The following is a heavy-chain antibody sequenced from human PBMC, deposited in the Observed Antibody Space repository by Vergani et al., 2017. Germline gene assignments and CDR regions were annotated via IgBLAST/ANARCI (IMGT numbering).Heavy chain of an antibody. CDR3: ARGGGAAVADH. D-gene: IGHD6-19*01. Sequence: QVQLQESGPGLVKPSQTLSLTCTVSGGSIGSSSYYWGWIRQPPGKGLEWIGEIYHSGSTNYNPSLKSRVTISVDKSKNQFSLKLSSVTAAATAVYYGARGGGAAVADHWGQGTLVTVSS. CDR2: IYHSGST. J-gene: IGHJ4*02. CDR1: GGSIGSSSYY. V-gene: IGHV4-39*07.